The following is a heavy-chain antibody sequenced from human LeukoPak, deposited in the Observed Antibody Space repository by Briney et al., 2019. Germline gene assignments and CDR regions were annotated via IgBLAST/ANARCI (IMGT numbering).Heavy chain of an antibody. CDR1: GFTFSSYA. V-gene: IGHV3-23*01. D-gene: IGHD2-2*01. CDR2: ISGSGGST. Sequence: GGSLRLSCAASGFTFSSYAMSWVRQAPGKGLEWVSVISGSGGSTYYATSVKGRFTISRDNSKNTLYLQMNSLRAEDTAVYYCAKDRWVDAGRGTTAYYFDYWGQGTLVTVSS. J-gene: IGHJ4*02. CDR3: AKDRWVDAGRGTTAYYFDY.